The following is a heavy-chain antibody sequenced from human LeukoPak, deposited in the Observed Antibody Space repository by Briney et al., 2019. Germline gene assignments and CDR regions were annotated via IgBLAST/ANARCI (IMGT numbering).Heavy chain of an antibody. D-gene: IGHD2-8*01. CDR2: MNPNSGNT. CDR3: ARGGLAGYCTNGVCQDV. Sequence: ASVKVSCKASGYTFTSYDINWVRQATGQGLEWVGWMNPNSGNTGYAQKFQGRVTMTRNTPISTAYMELSSLRSEDTAVYYCARGGLAGYCTNGVCQDVWGKGTTVTVSS. CDR1: GYTFTSYD. V-gene: IGHV1-8*01. J-gene: IGHJ6*04.